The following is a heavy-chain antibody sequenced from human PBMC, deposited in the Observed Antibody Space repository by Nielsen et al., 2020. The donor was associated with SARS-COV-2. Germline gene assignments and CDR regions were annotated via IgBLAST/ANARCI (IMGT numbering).Heavy chain of an antibody. V-gene: IGHV3-48*03. D-gene: IGHD3-10*01. Sequence: WIRKPPGKGLEWVSYISSSGSTIYYADSVKGRFTISRDNAKNSLYLQMNSLRAEDTAVYYCARDPRHYGSGSRYYYYGMDVWGQGTTVTVSS. J-gene: IGHJ6*02. CDR2: ISSSGSTI. CDR3: ARDPRHYGSGSRYYYYGMDV.